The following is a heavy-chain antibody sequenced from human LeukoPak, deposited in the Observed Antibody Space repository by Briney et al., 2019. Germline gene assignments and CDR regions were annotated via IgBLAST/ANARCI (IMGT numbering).Heavy chain of an antibody. D-gene: IGHD3-3*01. CDR2: MNPNSGNT. CDR3: ARGGYDFWSGYYTGINY. CDR1: GYTFTSYD. J-gene: IGHJ4*02. Sequence: ASVKVSCKASGYTFTSYDINWVRQATGQGLEWMGWMNPNSGNTGYAQKFQGRVTMTRNTSICTAYMELSSLRSEDTAVYYCARGGYDFWSGYYTGINYWGQGTLVTVSS. V-gene: IGHV1-8*01.